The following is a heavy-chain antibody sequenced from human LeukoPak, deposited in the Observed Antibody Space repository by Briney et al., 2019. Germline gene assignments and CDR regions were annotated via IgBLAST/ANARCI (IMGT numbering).Heavy chain of an antibody. V-gene: IGHV1-69*04. CDR3: ARGVDGGNSDWFDP. CDR1: GYTFTSYG. CDR2: IIPILGIA. J-gene: IGHJ5*02. Sequence: SVKVSCKASGYTFTSYGISWVRQAPGQGLEWMGRIIPILGIANYAQKFQGRVTITADKSTSTAYMELSSLRSEDTAVYYCARGVDGGNSDWFDPWGQGTLVTVSS. D-gene: IGHD4-23*01.